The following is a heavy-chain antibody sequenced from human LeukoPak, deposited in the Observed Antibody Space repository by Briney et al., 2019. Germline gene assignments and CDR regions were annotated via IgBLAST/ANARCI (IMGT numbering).Heavy chain of an antibody. Sequence: PGRSLRLSCAASGFTFSSYAMHWVRQAPGKGLEWVAVISYDGSNKYYADSVKGRFTISRDNSKNTLYPQMNSLRAKDTAVYYCARGVPAAIYYYYGMDVWGQGTTVTVSS. CDR3: ARGVPAAIYYYYGMDV. CDR2: ISYDGSNK. V-gene: IGHV3-30-3*01. J-gene: IGHJ6*02. CDR1: GFTFSSYA. D-gene: IGHD2-2*02.